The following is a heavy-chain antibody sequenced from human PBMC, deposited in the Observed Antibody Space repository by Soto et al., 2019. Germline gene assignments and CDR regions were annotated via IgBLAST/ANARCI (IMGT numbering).Heavy chain of an antibody. CDR1: GGSISSGGYS. CDR2: IYHSGST. J-gene: IGHJ5*01. V-gene: IGHV4-30-2*01. Sequence: SETLSLTCAVSGGSISSGGYSWSWIRQPPGKGLEWIGYIYHSGSTYYNPSLKSRVTISVDRSKNQFSLKLSSVTAADTAVYYCAREGRLHWFDSWGQGTLVTVSS. CDR3: AREGRLHWFDS.